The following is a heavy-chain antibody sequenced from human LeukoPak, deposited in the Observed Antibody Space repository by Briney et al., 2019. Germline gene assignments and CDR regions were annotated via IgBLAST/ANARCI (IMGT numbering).Heavy chain of an antibody. J-gene: IGHJ6*03. V-gene: IGHV1-18*01. CDR2: ISAYNGNT. CDR1: GYTFTSYG. CDR3: ARVSWSAAGAYEGYYYYYMDV. Sequence: ASVKVSCKASGYTFTSYGISWVRQAPGQGLEWMGWISAYNGNTNYAQKFQGRVTMTRDMSTSTVYMELSSLRSDDTAVYYCARVSWSAAGAYEGYYYYYMDVWGKGTTVTVSS. D-gene: IGHD6-13*01.